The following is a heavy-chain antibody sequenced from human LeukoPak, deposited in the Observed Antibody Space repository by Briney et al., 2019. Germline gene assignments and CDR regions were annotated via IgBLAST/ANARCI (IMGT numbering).Heavy chain of an antibody. J-gene: IGHJ6*02. V-gene: IGHV4-34*01. D-gene: IGHD6-13*01. Sequence: SETLSLTCAVYGGSFSGYYWSWIRQPPGKGLEWIGEINHSGSTNYNPSLKSRVTISVDTSKNQFSLKLSSVTAADTAVYYCARGQGAAAAVRRYYYGMDVWGQGTTVTASS. CDR1: GGSFSGYY. CDR3: ARGQGAAAAVRRYYYGMDV. CDR2: INHSGST.